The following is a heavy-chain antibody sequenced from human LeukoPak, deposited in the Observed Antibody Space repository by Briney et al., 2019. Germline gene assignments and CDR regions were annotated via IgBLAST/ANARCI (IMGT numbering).Heavy chain of an antibody. CDR3: ARLSSGSYYPNDY. J-gene: IGHJ4*02. V-gene: IGHV4-38-2*01. Sequence: SETLSLTCAVSGYSISSGYYWGWIRQPPGKGLEWIGSIYHSGSTNYNPSLKSRVTISVDTSKNQFSLKLSSVTAADTAVYYCARLSSGSYYPNDYWGQGTLVTVSS. CDR1: GYSISSGYY. D-gene: IGHD3-10*02. CDR2: IYHSGST.